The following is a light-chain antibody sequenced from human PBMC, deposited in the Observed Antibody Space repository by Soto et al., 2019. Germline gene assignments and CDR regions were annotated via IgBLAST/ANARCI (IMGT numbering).Light chain of an antibody. V-gene: IGKV3-15*01. J-gene: IGKJ1*01. CDR2: GAS. CDR1: QSVSSN. Sequence: EIVMTQSPATLSVSPGERATLSCRASQSVSSNLARYQQKPGQAPRLLIYGASTRATGIAARFSGSGSGTEFTLTISSLQSEDFAAYYCQQYNNWPPWTFGQGTKVDI. CDR3: QQYNNWPPWT.